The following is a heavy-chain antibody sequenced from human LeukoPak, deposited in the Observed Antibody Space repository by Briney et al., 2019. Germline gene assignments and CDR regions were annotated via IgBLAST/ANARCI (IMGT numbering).Heavy chain of an antibody. CDR1: GFTFSSYW. J-gene: IGHJ4*02. D-gene: IGHD5-18*01. CDR3: AREDTAMVTGSFDY. Sequence: GGSLRLSCAASGFTFSSYWMSWVRQAPGKGLEWVSVIYSGGSTYYADSVKGRFTISRDNSRNTLYLQMNSLRAEDTAVYYCAREDTAMVTGSFDYWGQGTLVTVSS. V-gene: IGHV3-53*01. CDR2: IYSGGST.